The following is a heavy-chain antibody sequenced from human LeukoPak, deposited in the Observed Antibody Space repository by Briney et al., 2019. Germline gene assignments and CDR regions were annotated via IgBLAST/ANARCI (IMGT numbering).Heavy chain of an antibody. J-gene: IGHJ4*02. CDR3: AISVRSSWSFAY. D-gene: IGHD6-13*01. CDR2: IVPIFGTA. Sequence: ASVKVSCKASGGTFSSYAISWVRQAPGQGLEWMGRIVPIFGTANYAQKFQGRVTITTDRSTSKAYMELSSLRSEDTAVYYCAISVRSSWSFAYWGQGTLVTVSS. CDR1: GGTFSSYA. V-gene: IGHV1-69*05.